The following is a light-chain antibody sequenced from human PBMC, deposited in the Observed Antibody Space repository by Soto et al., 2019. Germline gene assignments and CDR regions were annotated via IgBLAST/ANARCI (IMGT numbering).Light chain of an antibody. V-gene: IGKV1-5*01. CDR2: DAS. CDR3: QQYNNWS. CDR1: QTISSW. J-gene: IGKJ4*01. Sequence: DIQMTQSPSTLPASVGDRVTITCRASQTISSWLAWYQQKPGKAPDLLIYDASRLAGGVPSRFSGSESGTEFTLTISSLQSEDFAVYYCQQYNNWSFGGGTKVDIK.